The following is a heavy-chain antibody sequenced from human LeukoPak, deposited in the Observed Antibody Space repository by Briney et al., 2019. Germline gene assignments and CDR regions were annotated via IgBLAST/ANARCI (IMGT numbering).Heavy chain of an antibody. V-gene: IGHV3-21*01. J-gene: IGHJ3*02. Sequence: GGTLRLSCAASGFTFSSYSMNWVRQAPGKGLEWVSSISSSSSYIYYADSVKGRFTISGDNAKNSLYLQMNSLRAEDTAVYYCARDGPYYDEAFDIWGQGTMVTVSS. CDR1: GFTFSSYS. D-gene: IGHD3-22*01. CDR2: ISSSSSYI. CDR3: ARDGPYYDEAFDI.